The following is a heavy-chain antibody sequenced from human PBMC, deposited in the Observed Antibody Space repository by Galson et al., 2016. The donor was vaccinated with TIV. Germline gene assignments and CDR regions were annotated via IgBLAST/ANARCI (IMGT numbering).Heavy chain of an antibody. V-gene: IGHV1-2*02. J-gene: IGHJ4*02. CDR1: GYTFSDYY. CDR2: INPNTGGT. D-gene: IGHD3-10*01. CDR3: ARGYGSDPDY. Sequence: SVKVSCKASGYTFSDYYVHWVRQAPGRGLEWMGWINPNTGGTIYAQNFQGRVTMTRDTTVTTVYMDVSGLRHDDTAVYYCARGYGSDPDYWGQGTLVTVSS.